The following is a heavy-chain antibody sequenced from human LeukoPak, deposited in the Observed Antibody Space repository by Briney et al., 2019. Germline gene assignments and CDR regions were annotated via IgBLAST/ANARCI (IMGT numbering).Heavy chain of an antibody. D-gene: IGHD2-2*01. Sequence: ASVEVSCKASGYTFTSYCMSWVRQAPGQGLEWMGWISAYNGNTNYAQKLQGRVTMTTDTSTSTAYMELRSLRSEDTAVYYCARDCSSTSCYLDYWGQGTLVTVSS. CDR1: GYTFTSYC. V-gene: IGHV1-18*01. CDR3: ARDCSSTSCYLDY. CDR2: ISAYNGNT. J-gene: IGHJ4*02.